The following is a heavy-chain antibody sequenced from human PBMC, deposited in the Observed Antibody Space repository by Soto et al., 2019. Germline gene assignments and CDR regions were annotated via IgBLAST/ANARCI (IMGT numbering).Heavy chain of an antibody. J-gene: IGHJ4*02. CDR1: GGSISSSSYY. V-gene: IGHV4-39*01. Sequence: SETLSLTCTVSGGSISSSSYYWGWIRQPPGKGLEWIGSIYYSGSTYYNPSLKSRVTISVDTSKNQFSLKLSSVTAADTAVYYCASSPWVVGATTESGFDYWGRGTLVTVSS. D-gene: IGHD1-26*01. CDR3: ASSPWVVGATTESGFDY. CDR2: IYYSGST.